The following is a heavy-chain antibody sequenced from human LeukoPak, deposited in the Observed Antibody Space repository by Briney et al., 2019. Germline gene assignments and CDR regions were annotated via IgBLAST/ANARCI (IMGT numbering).Heavy chain of an antibody. CDR2: IYSSGST. Sequence: SQTLSLTCTVSGGSISSGSYYWSWIRQPAGTGLEWIGRIYSSGSTNYNPSLKSRVTISVDTSKNQFSLKLSSVTAAGTAVYYCARGLWPSYAFDIWGQGTMVTVSS. V-gene: IGHV4-61*02. CDR1: GGSISSGSYY. D-gene: IGHD2-21*01. CDR3: ARGLWPSYAFDI. J-gene: IGHJ3*02.